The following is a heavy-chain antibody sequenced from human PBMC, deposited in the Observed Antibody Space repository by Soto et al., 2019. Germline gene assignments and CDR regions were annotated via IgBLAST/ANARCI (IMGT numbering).Heavy chain of an antibody. CDR2: IIPILGIA. V-gene: IGHV1-69*02. D-gene: IGHD6-19*01. CDR1: GGTFSSYT. CDR3: ASLIAVAGYYFDY. J-gene: IGHJ4*02. Sequence: QVQLVQSGAEVKKPGSSVKVSCKASGGTFSSYTISWVRQAPGQGLEWMGRIIPILGIANYAQKFQGRVTITADKSTSTAYMELSSLRSEDTAVYYCASLIAVAGYYFDYWGQGTLVTVSS.